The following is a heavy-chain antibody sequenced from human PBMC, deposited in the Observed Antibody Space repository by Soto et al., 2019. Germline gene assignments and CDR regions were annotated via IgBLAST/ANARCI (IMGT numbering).Heavy chain of an antibody. CDR2: ISSSSSYI. D-gene: IGHD3-22*01. CDR1: GGSISSSS. CDR3: ARDMYYYDSSGYYGPNDY. Sequence: ETLSLTCTVSGGSISSSSYYWGWIRQPPGKGLEWVSSISSSSSYIYYADSVKGRFTISRDNAKNSLYLQMNSLRAEDTAVYYCARDMYYYDSSGYYGPNDYWGQGTLVTVSS. J-gene: IGHJ4*02. V-gene: IGHV3-21*01.